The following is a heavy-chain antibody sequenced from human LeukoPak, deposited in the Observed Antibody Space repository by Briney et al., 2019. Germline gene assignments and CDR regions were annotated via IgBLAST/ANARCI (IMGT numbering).Heavy chain of an antibody. V-gene: IGHV3-48*03. J-gene: IGHJ4*02. CDR3: ASNSGWTLFDY. Sequence: QSGGSLRLSCAASGFTFSSYEMNWVRQAPGKGLEWVSYISSSGSTIYYADSVKGRFTISRDNAKNSLYLQMNSLRAEDTAVYYCASNSGWTLFDYWGQGTLVTVSS. CDR1: GFTFSSYE. D-gene: IGHD6-19*01. CDR2: ISSSGSTI.